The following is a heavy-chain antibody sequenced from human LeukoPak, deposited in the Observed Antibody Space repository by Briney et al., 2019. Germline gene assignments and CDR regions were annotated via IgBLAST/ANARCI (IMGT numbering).Heavy chain of an antibody. CDR2: IYYSGNT. Sequence: SETLSLTCTVSGGSISSSSYYWGWIRQPPGKGLEWIGSIYYSGNTYYNPSLKSRVTISVDTSTNQFSLKLSSVTAADTAVYYCALGSSGYYDSTLDWGQGTLVTVSS. CDR3: ALGSSGYYDSTLD. J-gene: IGHJ4*02. D-gene: IGHD3-22*01. CDR1: GGSISSSSYY. V-gene: IGHV4-39*07.